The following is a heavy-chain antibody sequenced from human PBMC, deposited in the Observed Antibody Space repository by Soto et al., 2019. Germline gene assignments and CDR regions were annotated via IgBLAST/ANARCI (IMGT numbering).Heavy chain of an antibody. V-gene: IGHV3-73*01. J-gene: IGHJ6*02. CDR2: IRSKANSYAT. CDR3: AALGYGSGGSCYYYYYGMDV. Sequence: GGSLRLSCAASGFTFSGSAMHWVRQASGKGLEWVGRIRSKANSYATAYAASVKGRFTISRDDSKNTAYLQMNSLKTEDTAVYYCAALGYGSGGSCYYYYYGMDVWGQGTTVTVSS. CDR1: GFTFSGSA. D-gene: IGHD2-15*01.